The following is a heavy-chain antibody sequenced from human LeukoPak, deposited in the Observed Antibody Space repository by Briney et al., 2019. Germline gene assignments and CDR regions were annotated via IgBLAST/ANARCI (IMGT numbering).Heavy chain of an antibody. V-gene: IGHV4-61*02. Sequence: PSQTLSLTCTVSGGSISSGSYYWSWIRQPAGKGLEWIGRIYTSGSTNYIPSLKSRVTISVDRSKNQFSLKLSSVTAADTAVYYCARRGLESIAARLGMRDYFNYWGQGTLVTVSS. CDR3: ARRGLESIAARLGMRDYFNY. CDR1: GGSISSGSYY. D-gene: IGHD6-6*01. CDR2: IYTSGST. J-gene: IGHJ4*02.